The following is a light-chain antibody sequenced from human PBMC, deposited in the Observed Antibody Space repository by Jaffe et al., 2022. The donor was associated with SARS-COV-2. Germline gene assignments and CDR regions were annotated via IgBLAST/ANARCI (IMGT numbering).Light chain of an antibody. CDR2: GST. J-gene: IGLJ1*01. Sequence: QSVLTQPPSVSGAPGQRVTISCSGSSSNIGAGYDVQWYQQVPGSAPKLLIYGSTNRPSGVPDRFSGSKSGTSASLAISGLQAEDEADYYCQSHDSSLSGFYVFGTGTKVTVL. V-gene: IGLV1-40*01. CDR3: QSHDSSLSGFYV. CDR1: SSNIGAGYD.